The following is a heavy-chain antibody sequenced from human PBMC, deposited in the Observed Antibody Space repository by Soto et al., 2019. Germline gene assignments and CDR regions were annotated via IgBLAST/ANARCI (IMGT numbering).Heavy chain of an antibody. CDR2: IDTGNGNT. V-gene: IGHV1-3*04. Sequence: GASVKVSCKASGYTFTSYAIHWVRQAPGQRLEWMGWIDTGNGNTKYSQKFQGRVTITRDTSASTTYMELSSLRSEDTAVYYCARTYYYDSSGYCVYYFDYWGQGTLVTVSS. D-gene: IGHD3-22*01. CDR3: ARTYYYDSSGYCVYYFDY. CDR1: GYTFTSYA. J-gene: IGHJ4*02.